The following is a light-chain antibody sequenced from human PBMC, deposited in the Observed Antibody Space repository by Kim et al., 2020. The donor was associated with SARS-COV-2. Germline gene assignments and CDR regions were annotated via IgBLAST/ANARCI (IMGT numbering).Light chain of an antibody. CDR1: TGAVPSGSY. J-gene: IGLJ1*01. Sequence: TVTLPCSSSTGAVPSGSYPNWYQQKPGQAPRALIYYTSNRHSWTPARFSGSRLGRKATLTLSGVQPEEEAEYYCLLYSGGAHVFGTGTKVTVL. CDR2: YTS. CDR3: LLYSGGAHV. V-gene: IGLV7-43*01.